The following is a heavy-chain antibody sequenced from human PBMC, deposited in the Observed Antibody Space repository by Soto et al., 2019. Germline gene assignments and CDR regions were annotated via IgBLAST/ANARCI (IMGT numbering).Heavy chain of an antibody. CDR2: IWYDGSNK. J-gene: IGHJ4*02. D-gene: IGHD3-3*01. V-gene: IGHV3-33*01. CDR1: GFTFSSYG. CDR3: ARDHGYDFWSGWVDY. Sequence: QVQLVESGGGVVQPGRSLRLSCAASGFTFSSYGMHWVRQAPGKGLEWVAVIWYDGSNKYYADSVKGRFTISRDNSKNTLYLQMNSLRAEDTAVYYCARDHGYDFWSGWVDYWGQGTLVTVSS.